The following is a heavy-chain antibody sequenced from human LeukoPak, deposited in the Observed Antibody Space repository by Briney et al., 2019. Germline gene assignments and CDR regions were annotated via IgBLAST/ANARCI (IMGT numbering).Heavy chain of an antibody. CDR1: GYTFTSYD. Sequence: GASVKVSCKASGYTFTSYDINWVRQATGQGLEWMGRMNPNSGNTGYAQKFQGRVTITRNTSISTAYMELSSLRSEDTAVYYCARAGSITIFGVVIMAAFDIWGQGTMVTVSS. CDR2: MNPNSGNT. CDR3: ARAGSITIFGVVIMAAFDI. J-gene: IGHJ3*02. D-gene: IGHD3-3*01. V-gene: IGHV1-8*03.